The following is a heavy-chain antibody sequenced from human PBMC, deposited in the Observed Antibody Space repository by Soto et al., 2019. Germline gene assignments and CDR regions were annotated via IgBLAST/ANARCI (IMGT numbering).Heavy chain of an antibody. CDR2: ISADNGNT. CDR1: GYTFTSYG. Sequence: ASVKVSCKASGYTFTSYGISWVRQAPGQGLEWMGCISADNGNTNYAQKFQGRVTMTEDTSTDTAYMELSSLRSEDTAVYYCATARGTIFGGSGDYWGQGTLVTVSS. J-gene: IGHJ4*02. D-gene: IGHD3-3*01. CDR3: ATARGTIFGGSGDY. V-gene: IGHV1-18*01.